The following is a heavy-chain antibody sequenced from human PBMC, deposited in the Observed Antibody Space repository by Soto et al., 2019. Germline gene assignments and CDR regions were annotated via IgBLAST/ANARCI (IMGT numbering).Heavy chain of an antibody. CDR3: ARGDYYDTSGPFSDAFDI. D-gene: IGHD3-22*01. V-gene: IGHV3-53*01. Sequence: GGSLRLSCAASGFSVSSNYMSWVRQAPGKGLEWVSLIYSGGNTYYADSVKGRFSISRDNYKNTVYLQMNSLRAEDTAVYYCARGDYYDTSGPFSDAFDIWGQGTMVTVSS. CDR1: GFSVSSNY. J-gene: IGHJ3*02. CDR2: IYSGGNT.